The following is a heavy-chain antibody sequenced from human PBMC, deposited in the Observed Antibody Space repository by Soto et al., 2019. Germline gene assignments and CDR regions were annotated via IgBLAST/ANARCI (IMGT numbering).Heavy chain of an antibody. CDR3: ARHRARNWFDP. J-gene: IGHJ5*02. CDR1: GGSISSSSYY. V-gene: IGHV4-39*01. D-gene: IGHD6-6*01. Sequence: WETLSLTCIVSGGSISSSSYYWGWIRQPPGKGLEWIGSIYYSGSTYYNSSLKSRATISEDTSKNQFSLKLSSVTAADTAVFYCARHRARNWFDPWGQGTLVTVSS. CDR2: IYYSGST.